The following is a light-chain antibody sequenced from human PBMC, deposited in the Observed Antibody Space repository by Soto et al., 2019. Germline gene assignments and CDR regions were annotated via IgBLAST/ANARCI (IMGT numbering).Light chain of an antibody. J-gene: IGKJ4*01. CDR3: HQYGHSALT. Sequence: EIVLTQTPGTVSLSPGERATLSCRASQSVRSTYFAWYQHKPGQAPRLLIFDASTRATGIPDRLSGSGSGTDFTLTISRLEPEDFARYYCHQYGHSALTVGGGTKVEIK. V-gene: IGKV3-20*01. CDR2: DAS. CDR1: QSVRSTY.